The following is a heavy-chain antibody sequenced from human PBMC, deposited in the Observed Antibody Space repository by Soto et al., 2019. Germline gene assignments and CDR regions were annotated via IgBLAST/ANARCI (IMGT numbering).Heavy chain of an antibody. J-gene: IGHJ5*02. V-gene: IGHV4-34*01. D-gene: IGHD2-2*01. CDR1: GGSFSGYY. CDR2: INHSGST. CDR3: ARFGRRCSSTSCYRWFDP. Sequence: SETLSLTCAVYGGSFSGYYWSWIRQPPGKGLEWIGEINHSGSTNYNPSLKSRVTISVDTSKNQFSLKLSSVTAADTAVYYCARFGRRCSSTSCYRWFDPWGQGTLVTVSS.